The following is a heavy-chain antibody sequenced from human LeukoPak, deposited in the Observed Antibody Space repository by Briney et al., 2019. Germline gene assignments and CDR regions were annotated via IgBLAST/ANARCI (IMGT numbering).Heavy chain of an antibody. D-gene: IGHD6-25*01. CDR3: AREFRAAFDF. CDR1: GFIFSDYH. V-gene: IGHV3-11*01. J-gene: IGHJ4*02. CDR2: ISINTNSV. Sequence: GGSLRLSCAASGFIFSDYHLNWIRQAPGKGLEWISNISINTNSVYYGDSVRGRFTISKDNSKNLLYLEMKDLRAEDTAVYYCAREFRAAFDFWGQGTPVTVSS.